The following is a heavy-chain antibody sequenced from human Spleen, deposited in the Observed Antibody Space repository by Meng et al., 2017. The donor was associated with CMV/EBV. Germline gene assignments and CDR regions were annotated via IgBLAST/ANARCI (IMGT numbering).Heavy chain of an antibody. CDR2: ISWNSGSI. Sequence: SLKISCAASGFTFDDYAMHWVRQAPGKGLVWVSGISWNSGSIGYADSVKCRFTISRDNAKNSLYLQMNSLSAEYTAVYYCATKYSNRFDYWGQGTLVTVSS. D-gene: IGHD2/OR15-2a*01. V-gene: IGHV3-9*01. J-gene: IGHJ4*02. CDR1: GFTFDDYA. CDR3: ATKYSNRFDY.